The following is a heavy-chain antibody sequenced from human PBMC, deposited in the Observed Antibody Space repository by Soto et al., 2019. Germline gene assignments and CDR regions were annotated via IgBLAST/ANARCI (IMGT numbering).Heavy chain of an antibody. V-gene: IGHV3-21*06. CDR1: GFTFSTFS. Sequence: EVQLVESGGGLVKPGGSLRISCAASGFTFSTFSMDWVRHAPGQGLESVSSISSRGTYVYYADSVKGRFTISKANANNLLFLQMNSLRAEDTPVYYCARQVPYSSHRMDVWGKGTTVTVSS. D-gene: IGHD3-22*01. J-gene: IGHJ6*04. CDR2: ISSRGTYV. CDR3: ARQVPYSSHRMDV.